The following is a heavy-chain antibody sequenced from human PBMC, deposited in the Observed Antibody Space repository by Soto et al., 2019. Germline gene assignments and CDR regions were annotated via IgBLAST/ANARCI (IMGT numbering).Heavy chain of an antibody. D-gene: IGHD3-3*01. V-gene: IGHV3-48*02. CDR1: GFTFSSYS. CDR3: ARVGVLRFLEWFSRIDYYYGMDV. Sequence: GGSLRLSCAASGFTFSSYSMNWVRQAPGKGLKWVSYISSSSSTIYYADSVKGRFTISRDNAKNSLYLQMNSLRDEDTAVYYCARVGVLRFLEWFSRIDYYYGMDVWGQGTTVTVSS. CDR2: ISSSSSTI. J-gene: IGHJ6*02.